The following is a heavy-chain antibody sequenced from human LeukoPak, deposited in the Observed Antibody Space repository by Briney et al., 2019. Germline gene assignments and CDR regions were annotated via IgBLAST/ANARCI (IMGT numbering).Heavy chain of an antibody. Sequence: GSLRLSCAASGFTFVDYTMHWVRQAPGKGLEWVSLISWDGGSTYYADSVKGRFTISRDNSKNSLYLQMNSLRTEDTALYYCAKGGQNDFWSGYYGYWGQGTLVTVSS. CDR1: GFTFVDYT. CDR3: AKGGQNDFWSGYYGY. V-gene: IGHV3-43*01. D-gene: IGHD3-3*01. J-gene: IGHJ4*02. CDR2: ISWDGGST.